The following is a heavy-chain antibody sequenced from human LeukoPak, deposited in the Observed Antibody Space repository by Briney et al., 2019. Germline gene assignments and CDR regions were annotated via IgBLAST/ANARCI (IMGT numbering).Heavy chain of an antibody. D-gene: IGHD6-19*01. CDR2: IYSGGRT. J-gene: IGHJ5*02. CDR3: ARGLAGTNNWFDP. CDR1: GFTVSSNY. V-gene: IGHV3-53*01. Sequence: PGGSLRLSCAASGFTVSSNYMSWVRQAPGKGLEWVSVIYSGGRTYYADSVKGRFTISGDNSKNTLYLQMNSLRAEDTAVYYCARGLAGTNNWFDPWGQGTLVTVSS.